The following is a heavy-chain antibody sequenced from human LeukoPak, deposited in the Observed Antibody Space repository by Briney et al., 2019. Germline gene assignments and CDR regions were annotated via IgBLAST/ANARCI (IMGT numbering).Heavy chain of an antibody. V-gene: IGHV1-69*06. Sequence: GASVKVSCKASGGTFSSYAISWVRQAPGQGLEWMGGIIPIFGTANYAQKFQGRVTITADKSTSTAYMELSSLRSEDTAVYYCAPSRNGDYYDSTPQVDYWGQGTLVTVSS. J-gene: IGHJ4*02. D-gene: IGHD3-22*01. CDR3: APSRNGDYYDSTPQVDY. CDR2: IIPIFGTA. CDR1: GGTFSSYA.